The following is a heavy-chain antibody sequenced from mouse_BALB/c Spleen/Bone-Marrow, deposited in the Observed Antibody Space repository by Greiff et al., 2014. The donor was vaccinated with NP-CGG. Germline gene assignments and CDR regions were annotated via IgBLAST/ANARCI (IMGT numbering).Heavy chain of an antibody. V-gene: IGHV1-80*01. CDR1: GYAFSSYW. Sequence: QVQLQQSGTELVRPGSSVKIPCKASGYAFSSYWVTWVKQRPGQGLEWIGQIYPGDGDTNYNGKFKDKVTITADKSSSAAYMQLSSLASEDSAVYFCAKVTTGFAYWGQGTLVTVSA. CDR2: IYPGDGDT. J-gene: IGHJ3*01. CDR3: AKVTTGFAY. D-gene: IGHD2-2*01.